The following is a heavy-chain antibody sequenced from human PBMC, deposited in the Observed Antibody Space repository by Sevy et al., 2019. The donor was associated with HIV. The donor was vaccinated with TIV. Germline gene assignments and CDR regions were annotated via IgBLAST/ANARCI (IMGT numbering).Heavy chain of an antibody. CDR3: TTGGSLFQH. Sequence: GGCLRLSCVASGFTFSNVWMSWVRQAPGKGLEWVGHFKSKTDGGTTDYAAPVRGRFTISRDDSKNTLYLQMNSLKTEDTAVYYCTTGGSLFQHWGQGTLVTVSS. CDR2: FKSKTDGGTT. J-gene: IGHJ1*01. V-gene: IGHV3-15*01. CDR1: GFTFSNVW. D-gene: IGHD3-16*01.